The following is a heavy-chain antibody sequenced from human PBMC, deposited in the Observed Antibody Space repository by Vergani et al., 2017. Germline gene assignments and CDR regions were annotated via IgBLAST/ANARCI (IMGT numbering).Heavy chain of an antibody. CDR1: GYSFPRLW. J-gene: IGHJ4*02. Sequence: VHLVQSGAEVKKAGESLRISCKTSGYSFPRLWIGWVRQLPGKGLEWIGYIYPGDSYVRYNPSFQDHITISAESSISTAYLQWRNLKSSDTAMCYCATVPQDCGFDYWGQGTIVTVSS. D-gene: IGHD2-21*02. CDR3: ATVPQDCGFDY. V-gene: IGHV5-51*01. CDR2: IYPGDSYV.